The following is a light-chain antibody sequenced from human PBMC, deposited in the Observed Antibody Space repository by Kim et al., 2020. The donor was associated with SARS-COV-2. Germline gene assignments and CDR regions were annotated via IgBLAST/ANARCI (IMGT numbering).Light chain of an antibody. V-gene: IGKV1-39*01. CDR3: QQSYSTWT. CDR2: AAS. Sequence: SAAVGDRVTISGRASQSISSYVNWYQQKPGKAPKLLIYAASSLQSGVPSRFSGSGSGTDVTLTISSLQPEDFATYDCQQSYSTWTFGQGTKVDIK. J-gene: IGKJ1*01. CDR1: QSISSY.